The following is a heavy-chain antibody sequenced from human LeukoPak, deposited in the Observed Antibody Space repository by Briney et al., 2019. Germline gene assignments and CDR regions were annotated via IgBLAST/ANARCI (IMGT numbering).Heavy chain of an antibody. D-gene: IGHD3-3*01. CDR1: GFTFSSYW. J-gene: IGHJ6*03. Sequence: GGSLRLSCAASGFTFSSYWMSWVRQAPGKGLEWVSYISSSGSTIYYADSVKGRFTISRDNAKNSLYLQMNSLRAEDTAVYYCARSSFDPYYDFWSGYYPSYYYYYMDVWGKGTTVTVSS. CDR3: ARSSFDPYYDFWSGYYPSYYYYYMDV. V-gene: IGHV3-48*04. CDR2: ISSSGSTI.